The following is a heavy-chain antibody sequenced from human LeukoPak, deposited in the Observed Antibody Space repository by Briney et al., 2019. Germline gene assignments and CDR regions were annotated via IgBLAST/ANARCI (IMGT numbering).Heavy chain of an antibody. Sequence: PGGSLRLSCAASGFTVSSNYMSWVRQAPGKGLEWVSVIYSGGSTYYADSVKGRFTISRDNSKNTLYLQMNSLRAEDTAVYYCVRDLTTVTYYYYGMDVWGQGTTVTVSS. CDR3: VRDLTTVTYYYYGMDV. V-gene: IGHV3-66*01. J-gene: IGHJ6*02. CDR2: IYSGGST. D-gene: IGHD4-11*01. CDR1: GFTVSSNY.